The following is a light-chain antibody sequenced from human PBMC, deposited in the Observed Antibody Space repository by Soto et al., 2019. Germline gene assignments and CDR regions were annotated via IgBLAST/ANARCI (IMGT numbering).Light chain of an antibody. Sequence: QSALTQPTSLSGSPGQSITISSTGNSSDVGGYNYVSWYQQHPGKAPKLMIYDVGNRPSGVSNRFSGSKSGNTASLTISGLQAEDEADYYCSSYTSSSTLVFGTGTKVTVL. V-gene: IGLV2-14*01. J-gene: IGLJ1*01. CDR3: SSYTSSSTLV. CDR2: DVG. CDR1: SSDVGGYNY.